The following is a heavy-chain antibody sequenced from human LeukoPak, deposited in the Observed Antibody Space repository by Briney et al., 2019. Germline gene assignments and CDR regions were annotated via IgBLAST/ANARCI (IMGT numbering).Heavy chain of an antibody. CDR2: ISYSGST. J-gene: IGHJ6*02. D-gene: IGHD6-13*01. CDR1: GGSISSGGYY. V-gene: IGHV4-31*03. CDR3: AEDSTSSWLEYYFGMDV. Sequence: PSETLSLTCTVSGGSISSGGYYWSWVRQHPGKGLEWIGYISYSGSTYYNPSRKSRVTTSVDTAKNQFSLKLSSVTAADTAVYYCAEDSTSSWLEYYFGMDVWGQGTTVTVSS.